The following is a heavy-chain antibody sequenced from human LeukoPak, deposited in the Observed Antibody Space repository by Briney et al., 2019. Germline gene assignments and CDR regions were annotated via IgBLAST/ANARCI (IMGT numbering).Heavy chain of an antibody. CDR2: ISGSGGST. J-gene: IGHJ4*02. V-gene: IGHV3-23*01. CDR3: AKSPQWLVLQTVDY. Sequence: GGSLRLSCAASGFTFSSYAMSWVRQAPGKGLEWVSAISGSGGSTYYADSVKGRFTISRDNSKNTLYLQMNSLRAEDTAVYYRAKSPQWLVLQTVDYWGQGTLVTVSS. D-gene: IGHD6-19*01. CDR1: GFTFSSYA.